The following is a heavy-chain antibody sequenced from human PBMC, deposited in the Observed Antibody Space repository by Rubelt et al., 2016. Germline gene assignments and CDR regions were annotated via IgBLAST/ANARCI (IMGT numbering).Heavy chain of an antibody. D-gene: IGHD3-22*01. CDR1: GGSFSGYY. V-gene: IGHV4-34*01. J-gene: IGHJ4*02. CDR3: ARSHSSGYCPDY. CDR2: INHSGST. Sequence: QVQLQQWGAGLLKPSETLSLTCAVYGGSFSGYYWSWIRQPPGKGLEWIGEINHSGSTNYNPALKGRVTISVDPSKIQFSLKLSSVTAADTAVYYCARSHSSGYCPDYWGQGTLVTVSS.